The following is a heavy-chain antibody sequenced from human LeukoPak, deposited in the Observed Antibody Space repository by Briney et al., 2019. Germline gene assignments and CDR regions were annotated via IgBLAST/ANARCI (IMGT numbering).Heavy chain of an antibody. Sequence: ASVTVSCKASGYTFTGYYMHWVRQAPGQGLEWMGWVIPNSGATIYAQKFQGRVTMTRDTSIATAYMELSSLTSDDTALYYCARGSASGNYYHYWGQGTLVTVSS. CDR3: ARGSASGNYYHY. CDR2: VIPNSGAT. CDR1: GYTFTGYY. V-gene: IGHV1-2*02. D-gene: IGHD3-10*01. J-gene: IGHJ4*02.